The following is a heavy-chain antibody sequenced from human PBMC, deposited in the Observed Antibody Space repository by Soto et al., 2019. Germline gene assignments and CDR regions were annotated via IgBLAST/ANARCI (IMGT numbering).Heavy chain of an antibody. Sequence: ASVKVSCKPSGYIMTSYGISWVRQAPGQGLEWMGWISTYNGNTKYAQRLQGRVTMTTDTSTSTAYMELRSLRSDDTAVYYCGRRKGGFFDWSDFDFGGKGTLFPVS. D-gene: IGHD3-9*01. CDR1: GYIMTSYG. J-gene: IGHJ4*02. CDR3: GRRKGGFFDWSDFDF. CDR2: ISTYNGNT. V-gene: IGHV1-18*01.